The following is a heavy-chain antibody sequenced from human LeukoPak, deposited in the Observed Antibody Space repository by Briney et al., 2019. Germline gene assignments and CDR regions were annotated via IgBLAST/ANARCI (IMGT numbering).Heavy chain of an antibody. CDR3: ARAQNWIALDY. Sequence: PPETLSLTCAVYGGSFSGYYWSWIRQPPGKGLEWIGEINHSGSTNYNPSLKSRVTISVDTSKNQFSLKLSSVTAADTAVYYCARAQNWIALDYWGQGTLVTVSS. V-gene: IGHV4-34*01. J-gene: IGHJ4*02. CDR1: GGSFSGYY. D-gene: IGHD1-1*01. CDR2: INHSGST.